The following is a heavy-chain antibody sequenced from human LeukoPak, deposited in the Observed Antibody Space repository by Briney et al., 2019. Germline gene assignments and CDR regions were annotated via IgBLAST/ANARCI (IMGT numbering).Heavy chain of an antibody. J-gene: IGHJ4*02. Sequence: GGSLRLSCAASGFTFSSFTITWVRQAPGKGLEWVALIWYDGQTKFYADSVKGRFTISRDNSGNTLFLHMTSLRVEDTAVYYCAREWGRIAVAGGPGYWGQGALVTVSS. D-gene: IGHD6-19*01. CDR3: AREWGRIAVAGGPGY. CDR1: GFTFSSFT. CDR2: IWYDGQTK. V-gene: IGHV3-33*08.